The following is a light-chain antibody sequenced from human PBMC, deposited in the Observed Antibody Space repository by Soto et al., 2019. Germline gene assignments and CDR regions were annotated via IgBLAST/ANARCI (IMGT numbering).Light chain of an antibody. CDR3: SPFTDTNTYVV. Sequence: QSALTPPASVSGSPGQSIPISCTGTTSDIGGYNYVSWYQQHPGKAPKLMIYDVSNRPSGVSDRFSGSKSGNTASLTISGLQAEDEADYYCSPFTDTNTYVVLGGGTKLTVL. CDR1: TSDIGGYNY. V-gene: IGLV2-14*01. CDR2: DVS. J-gene: IGLJ2*01.